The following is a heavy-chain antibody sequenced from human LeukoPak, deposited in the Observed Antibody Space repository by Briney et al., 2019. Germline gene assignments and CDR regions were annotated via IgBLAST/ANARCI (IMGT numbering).Heavy chain of an antibody. V-gene: IGHV1-18*01. J-gene: IGHJ4*02. Sequence: ASVKVSCKTYVYTFTIFGINWVRQAPGQGLEWMGWISAYNGNTKIAQNFQGRLTVTTDTSTSTVYMEMRSLRPDGTAVYYCTRASFDYWGQGTLVTVSS. CDR2: ISAYNGNT. CDR3: TRASFDY. CDR1: VYTFTIFG.